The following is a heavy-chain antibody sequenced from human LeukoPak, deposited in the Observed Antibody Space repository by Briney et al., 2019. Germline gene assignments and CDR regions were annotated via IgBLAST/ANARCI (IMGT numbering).Heavy chain of an antibody. CDR1: GRSFSGYY. CDR3: ARGLLFDP. Sequence: PSETLSLTCAVYGRSFSGYYWSWIRQPPGKGLEWIGEINHSGSTNYNPSLKSRVTISVDTSKNQFSLKLSSVTAADTAVYYCARGLLFDPWGQGTLVTVSS. V-gene: IGHV4-34*01. CDR2: INHSGST. J-gene: IGHJ5*02.